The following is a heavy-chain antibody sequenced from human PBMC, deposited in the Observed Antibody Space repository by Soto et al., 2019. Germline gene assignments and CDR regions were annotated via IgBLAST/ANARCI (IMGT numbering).Heavy chain of an antibody. CDR1: GFTFSSYA. D-gene: IGHD5-12*01. V-gene: IGHV3-23*01. CDR3: AKDSSGYSGYDCAFDI. Sequence: GGSLRLSCAASGFTFSSYAMSWVRQAPGKGLEWVSGISGSGTSTFYADSVKGRFTISRDNSKNTLYLQMNSLRAEDTAVYCCAKDSSGYSGYDCAFDIWGQGTMVTVSS. J-gene: IGHJ3*02. CDR2: ISGSGTST.